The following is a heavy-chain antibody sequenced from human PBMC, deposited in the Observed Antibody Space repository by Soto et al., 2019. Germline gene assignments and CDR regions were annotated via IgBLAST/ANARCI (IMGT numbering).Heavy chain of an antibody. J-gene: IGHJ4*02. Sequence: GGSLRLSCSASGFNFRNYSMHWVRQAPGKGLEYVSGISSNGARTFYADSVKGRFTISRDNSKNTLDLQMSSLRPEDTSVYFCVKTGMEQWLIPLIDYWGQGILVTVSS. CDR2: ISSNGART. V-gene: IGHV3-64D*08. D-gene: IGHD6-19*01. CDR3: VKTGMEQWLIPLIDY. CDR1: GFNFRNYS.